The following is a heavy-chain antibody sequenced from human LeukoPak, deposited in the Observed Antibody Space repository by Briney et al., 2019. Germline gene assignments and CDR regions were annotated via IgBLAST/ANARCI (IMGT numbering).Heavy chain of an antibody. V-gene: IGHV4-59*08. D-gene: IGHD4-23*01. Sequence: PSETLSLTCTVSGGSISSYIWSWVRQRPGKGLGWIAYIYDNGNTNYNPSLKSRVTIALDTSKNQFSLRLNSVTAADTAVYYCVRLSVVSPHRYFDLWGRGTLVTVSS. CDR1: GGSISSYI. CDR3: VRLSVVSPHRYFDL. CDR2: IYDNGNT. J-gene: IGHJ2*01.